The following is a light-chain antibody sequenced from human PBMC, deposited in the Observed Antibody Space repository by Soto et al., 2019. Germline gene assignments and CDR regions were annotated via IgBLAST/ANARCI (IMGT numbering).Light chain of an antibody. CDR3: QQRSNRIT. J-gene: IGKJ5*01. V-gene: IGKV3-11*01. Sequence: EIVLTQSPATLSLSPGERATLSCRASQSVSSYLAWYQQKPGQAPRLLIYDASNRATGIPARFSGSGSGTDFTLTISNLEPEDFAVYYCQQRSNRITFGHGTRLEIK. CDR1: QSVSSY. CDR2: DAS.